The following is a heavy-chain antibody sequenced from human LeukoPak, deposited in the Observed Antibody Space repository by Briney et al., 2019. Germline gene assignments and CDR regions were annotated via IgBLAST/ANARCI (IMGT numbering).Heavy chain of an antibody. V-gene: IGHV3-23*01. Sequence: AGGSLRLSCAASGFTFSSYAMSWVRQAPGKGLEWVSAISGSGGSTYYADSVKGRFTISRDNSKNTLYPQMSSLRAEDTAVYYCAKFIELIAVAAAFDYWGQGTLVTVSS. CDR1: GFTFSSYA. D-gene: IGHD6-19*01. J-gene: IGHJ4*02. CDR3: AKFIELIAVAAAFDY. CDR2: ISGSGGST.